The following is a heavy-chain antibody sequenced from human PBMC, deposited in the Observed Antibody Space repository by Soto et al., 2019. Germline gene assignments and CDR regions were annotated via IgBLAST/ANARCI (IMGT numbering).Heavy chain of an antibody. Sequence: SGPTLVNPTQTLTLTCTLSGFSLNASGARVGWIRPPPGKALEWLALIYWDDGKRYSPSLKNRLTVTKDTLKNQVLRTMTNMDPADTGTYYCAHGESSSDGCCFFDYWEQGTLVTVSS. D-gene: IGHD5-18*01. V-gene: IGHV2-5*02. CDR2: IYWDDGK. CDR1: GFSLNASGAR. J-gene: IGHJ4*02. CDR3: AHGESSSDGCCFFDY.